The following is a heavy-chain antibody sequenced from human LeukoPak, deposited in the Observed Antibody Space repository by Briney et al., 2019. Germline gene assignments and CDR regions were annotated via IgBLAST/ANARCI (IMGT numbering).Heavy chain of an antibody. Sequence: SETLSLTCTVSGDSISSYYWSWIRQPAGKGLEWIGRTYTSGSTNYNPSLKSRVTMSVDTSKNQFSLKLSSVTAADTAVYYCARRAIAAAGTGPLYYFDYWGQGTLVTVSS. CDR1: GDSISSYY. CDR2: TYTSGST. D-gene: IGHD6-13*01. CDR3: ARRAIAAAGTGPLYYFDY. J-gene: IGHJ4*02. V-gene: IGHV4-4*07.